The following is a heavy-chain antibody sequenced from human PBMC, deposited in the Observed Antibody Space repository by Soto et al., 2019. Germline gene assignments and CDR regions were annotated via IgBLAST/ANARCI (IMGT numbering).Heavy chain of an antibody. V-gene: IGHV4-31*03. CDR2: IYYSGST. CDR3: ASHGCSTSCLRGASPYYYYYMDV. D-gene: IGHD2-2*01. CDR1: GGSISSGGYY. Sequence: SETLSLTCTVSGGSISSGGYYWSWIRQHPGKGLEWIGYIYYSGSTYYNPSLKSRVTISVDTSKNQFSLKLSSVTAADTAVYYCASHGCSTSCLRGASPYYYYYMDVWGKGTTVTVSS. J-gene: IGHJ6*03.